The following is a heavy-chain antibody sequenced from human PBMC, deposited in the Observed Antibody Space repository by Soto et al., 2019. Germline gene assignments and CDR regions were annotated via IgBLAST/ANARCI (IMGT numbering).Heavy chain of an antibody. CDR1: GFSLSTSGMC. V-gene: IGHV2-70*01. CDR3: APIRRGKQWLAFDY. Sequence: VSGPTLVNPTQTLTLTCTFSGFSLSTSGMCVSWIRQPPGKALEWLALIDWDDDKYYSTSLKTRLTISKDTSKNQVVLTMTNMDPVDTATYYCAPIRRGKQWLAFDYWGQGTLVTVSS. J-gene: IGHJ4*02. D-gene: IGHD6-19*01. CDR2: IDWDDDK.